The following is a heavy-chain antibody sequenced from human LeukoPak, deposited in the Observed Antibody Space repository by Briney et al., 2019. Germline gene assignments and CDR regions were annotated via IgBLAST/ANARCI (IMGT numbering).Heavy chain of an antibody. V-gene: IGHV1-69*02. CDR3: APYCSSTSCFNY. CDR1: GGTFSSYT. D-gene: IGHD2-2*01. Sequence: SVKVSCKASGGTFSSYTISWVRHAPGQGLEWMGRIIPILGIANYAQKFQGRVTITADKSTSTAYMELSSLRAEDTAVYYCAPYCSSTSCFNYWGQGTLVTVSS. J-gene: IGHJ4*02. CDR2: IIPILGIA.